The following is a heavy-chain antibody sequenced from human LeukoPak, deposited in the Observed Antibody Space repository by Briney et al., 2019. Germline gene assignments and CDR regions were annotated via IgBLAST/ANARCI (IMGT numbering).Heavy chain of an antibody. CDR2: ISSSSSTI. J-gene: IGHJ4*02. D-gene: IGHD6-13*01. CDR1: GFTFSSYA. V-gene: IGHV3-48*04. Sequence: GGSLRLSCAASGFTFSSYAMSWVRQAPGKGLEWVSYISSSSSTIYYTDSVQGRFTISGDNAKNSLFLQMHSLRAEDTAVYYCARDLAAAGYFDYWGQGTLVTVSS. CDR3: ARDLAAAGYFDY.